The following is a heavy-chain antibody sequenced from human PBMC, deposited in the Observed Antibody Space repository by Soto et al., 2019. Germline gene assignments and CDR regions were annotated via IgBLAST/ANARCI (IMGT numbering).Heavy chain of an antibody. V-gene: IGHV3-9*01. D-gene: IGHD3-10*02. CDR3: AKDLVPRYQKYVTWFDP. Sequence: GGSLRLSCAASGFTFDDYAMHWVRQAPGKGLEWVSGISWNSGSIGYADSVKGRFTISRDNAKNSLYLQMNSLRAEDTALYYCAKDLVPRYQKYVTWFDPWGQGTLVTVSS. J-gene: IGHJ5*02. CDR1: GFTFDDYA. CDR2: ISWNSGSI.